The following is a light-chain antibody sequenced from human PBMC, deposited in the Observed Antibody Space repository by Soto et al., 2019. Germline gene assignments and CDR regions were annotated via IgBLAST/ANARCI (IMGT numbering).Light chain of an antibody. Sequence: DIQMTQSPSTLSASVGDRVTITCRASQSVSTWLAWFQQKPGKAPKLLIYKASGLESGVPSRFSGSGSGTEFTLTMSSLQPDDFATYYCQQYQSFSWTFGQGTKVEIK. CDR1: QSVSTW. CDR3: QQYQSFSWT. V-gene: IGKV1-5*03. J-gene: IGKJ1*01. CDR2: KAS.